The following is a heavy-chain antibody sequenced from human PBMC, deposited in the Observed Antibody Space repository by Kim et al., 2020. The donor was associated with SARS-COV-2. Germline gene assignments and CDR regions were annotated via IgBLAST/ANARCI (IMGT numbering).Heavy chain of an antibody. CDR3: ARDTVRAYYYYGMDV. CDR1: GFTVSSNY. V-gene: IGHV3-53*01. Sequence: GGSLRLSCAASGFTVSSNYMSWVRQAPGKGLEWVSVIYSGGSTYYVDSVKGRFTISRDNSKNTLYLQMNSLRAEDTAVYYCARDTVRAYYYYGMDVWGQGTTVTVSS. D-gene: IGHD4-4*01. J-gene: IGHJ6*02. CDR2: IYSGGST.